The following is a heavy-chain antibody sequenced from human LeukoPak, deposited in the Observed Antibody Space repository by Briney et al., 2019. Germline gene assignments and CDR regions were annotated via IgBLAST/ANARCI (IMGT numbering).Heavy chain of an antibody. CDR3: ASLRYYDFWSGYYWFDP. J-gene: IGHJ5*02. V-gene: IGHV4-59*08. D-gene: IGHD3-3*01. CDR2: IYYSGST. CDR1: GGSISSYY. Sequence: SETLSLTCTVSGGSISSYYWSWIRQPPGKGLEWIGYIYYSGSTNYNPSLKSRVTVSVDTSKNQFSLKLSSVTAADTAVYYCASLRYYDFWSGYYWFDPWGQGTLVTVSS.